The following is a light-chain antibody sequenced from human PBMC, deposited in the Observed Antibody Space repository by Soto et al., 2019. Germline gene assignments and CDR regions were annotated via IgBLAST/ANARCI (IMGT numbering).Light chain of an antibody. CDR1: SRDVANDKF. CDR2: EGT. V-gene: IGLV2-23*01. Sequence: QSSLAQPAPLFGSPGQWVNVSFPGASRDVANDKFVSWYQQHPGKAPKLMIYEGTKRPSGVSDRFSASKSGDTASLTISGLQAEDEADYYCCSYAHSDTHNYVFGTGTKVTVL. CDR3: CSYAHSDTHNYV. J-gene: IGLJ1*01.